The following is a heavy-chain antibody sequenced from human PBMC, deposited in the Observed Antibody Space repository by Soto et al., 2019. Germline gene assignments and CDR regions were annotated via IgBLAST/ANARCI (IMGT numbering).Heavy chain of an antibody. J-gene: IGHJ5*02. Sequence: GGSLRLSCSASGFTFGNFWMSWVRQAPGKGLEWVANIKKDGSEKSYVDSVKGRFTISRDNAKDSLYLEMSSLRAEDTAVYYCAKYDFWIPGNFDPRGQGTLVTVSS. D-gene: IGHD3-3*01. CDR1: GFTFGNFW. CDR2: IKKDGSEK. V-gene: IGHV3-7*01. CDR3: AKYDFWIPGNFDP.